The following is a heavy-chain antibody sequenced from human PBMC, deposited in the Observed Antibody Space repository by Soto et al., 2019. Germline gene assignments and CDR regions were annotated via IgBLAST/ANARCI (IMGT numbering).Heavy chain of an antibody. D-gene: IGHD1-26*01. CDR3: ARQWSKPTVGRDWFDP. J-gene: IGHJ5*02. Sequence: PSDTLSLTCTVSGVSISSSSYYWVLIRQPPGKGLEWIGSIYYSGSTYYNPSLKSRVTISVDTSKNQFSLKLSSVTAADTAVYYCARQWSKPTVGRDWFDPWGQGALVTVSS. V-gene: IGHV4-39*01. CDR1: GVSISSSSYY. CDR2: IYYSGST.